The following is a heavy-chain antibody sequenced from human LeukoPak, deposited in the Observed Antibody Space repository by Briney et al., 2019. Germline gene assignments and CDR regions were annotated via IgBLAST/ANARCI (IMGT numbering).Heavy chain of an antibody. V-gene: IGHV4-59*12. Sequence: SETLSLTCTVSGGSISSYYWSWIRQPPGKGLEWIGYIYYSGSTNYNPSLKSRVTISVDTSKNQFSLKLSSVTAADTAVYYCAREGDYDSSGWGQGTLVTVSS. CDR1: GGSISSYY. CDR2: IYYSGST. J-gene: IGHJ4*02. CDR3: AREGDYDSSG. D-gene: IGHD3-22*01.